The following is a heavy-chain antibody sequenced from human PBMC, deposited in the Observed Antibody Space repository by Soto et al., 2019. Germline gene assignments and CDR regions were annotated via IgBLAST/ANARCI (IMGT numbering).Heavy chain of an antibody. V-gene: IGHV1-69*12. CDR1: GGTFSNYA. Sequence: QVQLVQSGAEVKKPGSSVKVSCKVSGGTFSNYAIDWVRLAPGHGLEWMGGIVPIFGTTYYTQKFQGRATIFADDSTTTAYLEMSCLRSEDTAIYYCARVEAVAGLYNYHGLDVWGQGTAVTFSS. CDR2: IVPIFGTT. CDR3: ARVEAVAGLYNYHGLDV. J-gene: IGHJ6*02. D-gene: IGHD6-19*01.